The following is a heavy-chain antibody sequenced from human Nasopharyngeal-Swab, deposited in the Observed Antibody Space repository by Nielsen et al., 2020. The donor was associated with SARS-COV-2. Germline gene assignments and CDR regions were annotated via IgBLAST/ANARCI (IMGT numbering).Heavy chain of an antibody. D-gene: IGHD1-1*01. V-gene: IGHV1-2*06. J-gene: IGHJ6*02. CDR3: ARRPTGTEKDYYYGMDV. Sequence: WVRQAPGQGLEWMGRINPNSGGTNYAQKFQGRVTTTRDTSISTAYMELSRLRSDDTAVYYCARRPTGTEKDYYYGMDVWGQGTTVTVSS. CDR2: INPNSGGT.